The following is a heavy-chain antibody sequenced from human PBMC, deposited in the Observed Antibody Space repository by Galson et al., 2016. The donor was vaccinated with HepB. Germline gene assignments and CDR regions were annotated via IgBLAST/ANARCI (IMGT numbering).Heavy chain of an antibody. J-gene: IGHJ4*02. CDR2: INVGSGYT. CDR1: GYTFNSYV. D-gene: IGHD5-12*01. CDR3: ARTHRGIVATIPLDS. V-gene: IGHV1-3*01. Sequence: SVKVSCKASGYTFNSYVMHWVRQAPGQRLEWLGWINVGSGYTKYSQKFQGRVTVTRDTSTSTAYMELRSLRSDDTAVYYCARTHRGIVATIPLDSWGQGTLLTVSS.